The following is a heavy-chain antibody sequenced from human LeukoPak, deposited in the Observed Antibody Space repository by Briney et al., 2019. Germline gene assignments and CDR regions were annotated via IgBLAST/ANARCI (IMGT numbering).Heavy chain of an antibody. Sequence: GGSLRLSCAASGFSFSNYWMSWVRQAPGKGLEWVANIKQDGSEKFYVGSVRGRFTISRDNAKNSLYLQMNSLRAEDTAVYYCAKSPKSYGDYVSSVYWGQGTLVTVSS. J-gene: IGHJ4*02. CDR1: GFSFSNYW. CDR2: IKQDGSEK. D-gene: IGHD4-17*01. CDR3: AKSPKSYGDYVSSVY. V-gene: IGHV3-7*03.